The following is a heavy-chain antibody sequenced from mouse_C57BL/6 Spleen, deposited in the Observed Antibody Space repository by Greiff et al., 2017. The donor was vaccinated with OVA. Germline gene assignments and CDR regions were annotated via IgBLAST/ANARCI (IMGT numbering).Heavy chain of an antibody. CDR2: IYPGSGNT. Sequence: VQLVESGPELVKPGASVKISCKASGYSFTSYYIHWVKQRPGQGLEWIGWIYPGSGNTKYNEKFKGKATLTADTSSSTAYMQLSSLTSEDSAVYYCAPTVVAGAMDYWGQGTSVTVSS. CDR3: APTVVAGAMDY. CDR1: GYSFTSYY. D-gene: IGHD1-1*01. J-gene: IGHJ4*01. V-gene: IGHV1-66*01.